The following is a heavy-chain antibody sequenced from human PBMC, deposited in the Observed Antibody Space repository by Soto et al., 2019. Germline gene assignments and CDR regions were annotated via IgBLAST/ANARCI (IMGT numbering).Heavy chain of an antibody. CDR3: VKFGSSWSSSGFDY. V-gene: IGHV3-64D*08. CDR1: GFTFSSYA. CDR2: ISSNGGST. Sequence: GSLRLSCSASGFTFSSYAMHWVRQAPGKGLEYVSAISSNGGSTYYADSVKGRFTISRDNSKNTLYLQMSSLRAEDTAVYYCVKFGSSWSSSGFDYWGQGTLVTVSS. J-gene: IGHJ4*02. D-gene: IGHD6-13*01.